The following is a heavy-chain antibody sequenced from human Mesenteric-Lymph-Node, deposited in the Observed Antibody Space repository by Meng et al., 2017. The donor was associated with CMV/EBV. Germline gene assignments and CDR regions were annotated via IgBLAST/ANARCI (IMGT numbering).Heavy chain of an antibody. J-gene: IGHJ6*02. Sequence: GGSLRLSCAASGFTFSSYGMHWVRQAPGKGLEWVAIMWYDGSDKYYSDSVKGRFTISRDNSKNTVYLQMNSLRAEDTAVYYCVKGGYSSYGMDVWGQGTTVTVSS. CDR3: VKGGYSSYGMDV. CDR2: MWYDGSDK. D-gene: IGHD5-18*01. V-gene: IGHV3-33*06. CDR1: GFTFSSYG.